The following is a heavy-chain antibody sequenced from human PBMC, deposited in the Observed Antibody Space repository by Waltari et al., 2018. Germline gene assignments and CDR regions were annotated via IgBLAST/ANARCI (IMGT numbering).Heavy chain of an antibody. CDR1: GFTFKHYA. Sequence: EVQLLESGGGLVQPGGSLRLPCAASGFTFKHYAMPGVRQAPGKGLEWVSAISGSGDSPYYTDSVKGRFTISRDNSKNTLYLQMNSLRAEDTALYYCAKDAGWVATMYFFDYWGQGTLVSVSS. CDR2: ISGSGDSP. V-gene: IGHV3-23*01. CDR3: AKDAGWVATMYFFDY. J-gene: IGHJ4*02. D-gene: IGHD5-12*01.